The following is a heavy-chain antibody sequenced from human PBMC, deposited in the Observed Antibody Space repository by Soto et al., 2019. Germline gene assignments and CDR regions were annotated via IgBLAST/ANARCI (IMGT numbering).Heavy chain of an antibody. CDR2: MNSGGRT. CDR3: AKALQYSSSRDYFYYGMDV. Sequence: PGGSLRLSCAASGFTFSNYSMSWVRQAPGKGLEWVSGMNSGGRTYYADSVKGRFTISRDTSKNTLYLRMNSLRADDTAVFYCAKALQYSSSRDYFYYGMDVWGQGTTVTVSS. D-gene: IGHD6-6*01. J-gene: IGHJ6*02. CDR1: GFTFSNYS. V-gene: IGHV3-23*01.